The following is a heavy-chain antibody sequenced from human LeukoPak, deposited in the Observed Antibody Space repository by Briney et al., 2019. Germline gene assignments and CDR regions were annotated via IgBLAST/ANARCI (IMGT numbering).Heavy chain of an antibody. CDR1: GFTFSSYA. V-gene: IGHV3-23*01. CDR3: ARGKGIAVSSFDS. J-gene: IGHJ4*02. Sequence: GGSLRLSCAASGFTFSSYAMSWVHQAPGKGLEWVSGISGSGTSTYYADSVKGRFTISRDNSKNTMSLQMNSLKAEDTALYYCARGKGIAVSSFDSWGQGTLVTVSS. CDR2: ISGSGTST. D-gene: IGHD6-19*01.